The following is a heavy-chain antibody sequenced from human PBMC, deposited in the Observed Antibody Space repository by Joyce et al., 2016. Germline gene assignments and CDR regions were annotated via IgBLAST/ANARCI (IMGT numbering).Heavy chain of an antibody. CDR2: INSDDSRI. CDR1: GIIFSNKD. J-gene: IGHJ4*02. Sequence: EVQLVESGGGLVQPGGSLRLSCAASGIIFSNKDMNWVRQAPGKGLEWVSSINSDDSRIHYADSVRGRFTISRDNARNSLYLEMNSLRVEDTAIYYCTTPSCANWGQGSLVTVSS. CDR3: TTPSCAN. V-gene: IGHV3-48*03. D-gene: IGHD2-2*01.